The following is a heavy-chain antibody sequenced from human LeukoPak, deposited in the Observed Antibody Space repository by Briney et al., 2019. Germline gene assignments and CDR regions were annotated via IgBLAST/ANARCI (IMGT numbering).Heavy chain of an antibody. D-gene: IGHD3-9*01. CDR3: ARRTDQYFDWLFDY. Sequence: AETLCLTCTVSGCSISSSSYYWVCIRQPPGKGLEWIGRIYYSGSTYYNPSLKSLVTISVDTSKKQFSLKLSSVTAADTAVYYCARRTDQYFDWLFDYWGQGTLVTVSS. J-gene: IGHJ4*02. V-gene: IGHV4-39*01. CDR1: GCSISSSSYY. CDR2: IYYSGST.